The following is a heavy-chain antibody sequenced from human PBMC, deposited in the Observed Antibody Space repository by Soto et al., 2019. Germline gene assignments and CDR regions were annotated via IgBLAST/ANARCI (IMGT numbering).Heavy chain of an antibody. CDR1: GASLNSGEYY. J-gene: IGHJ3*02. CDR2: IFDTGTI. CDR3: ARGLGSANSGHCLAAFAS. Sequence: QVQLQESGPGLARHSQTVSLTCTVSGASLNSGEYYWTWIRQLPGKDLEWIGHIFDTGTISSTPSVWNRNRRSIDTSHIDFSLALRCVTAADTAVYYCARGLGSANSGHCLAAFASWGHGWLVTVSA. D-gene: IGHD2-21*01. V-gene: IGHV4-31*02.